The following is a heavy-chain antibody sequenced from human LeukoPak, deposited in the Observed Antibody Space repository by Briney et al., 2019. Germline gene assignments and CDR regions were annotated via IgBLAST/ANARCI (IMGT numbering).Heavy chain of an antibody. CDR3: ARPPIAAAEPY. CDR1: GYTFTGYY. V-gene: IGHV1-2*02. Sequence: ASVKVSCKAPGYTFTGYYMHWVRQAPGQGLEWMGWINPNSGGTNFAQKFQGRVTMTRDTSISTAYMELSRLRSDDTAVYYCARPPIAAAEPYWGQGTLVTVSS. CDR2: INPNSGGT. J-gene: IGHJ4*02. D-gene: IGHD6-13*01.